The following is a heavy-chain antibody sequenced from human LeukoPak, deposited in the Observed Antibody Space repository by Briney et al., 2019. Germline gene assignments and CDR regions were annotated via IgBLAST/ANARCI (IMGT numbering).Heavy chain of an antibody. Sequence: PGGSLRLSCAASGFTVSSNYMSWVRQAPGKGLEWVSVIYSGGSTYCADSVKGRFTISRDNSKNTLYLQMNSLRAEDTAVYYCARDGRTYYYDSSGYGNWGQGTLVTVSS. CDR3: ARDGRTYYYDSSGYGN. V-gene: IGHV3-66*01. CDR2: IYSGGST. D-gene: IGHD3-22*01. J-gene: IGHJ4*02. CDR1: GFTVSSNY.